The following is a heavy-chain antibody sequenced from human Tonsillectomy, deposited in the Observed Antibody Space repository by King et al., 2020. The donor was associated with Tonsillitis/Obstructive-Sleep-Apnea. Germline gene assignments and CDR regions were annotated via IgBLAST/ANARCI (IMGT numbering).Heavy chain of an antibody. Sequence: QLVQSGAEVKTPGASVKVSCKASGYTFTRYYIHWVRQARGQGLEWMGIINPSSGVTTYAQKFPGRVSMTTDTSASTVYLHLSSLRSEDTAVYYCAGDDTVGRYIDSLGQGTLVTVSS. CDR2: INPSSGVT. V-gene: IGHV1-46*01. CDR1: GYTFTRYY. J-gene: IGHJ4*02. D-gene: IGHD1-14*01. CDR3: AGDDTVGRYIDS.